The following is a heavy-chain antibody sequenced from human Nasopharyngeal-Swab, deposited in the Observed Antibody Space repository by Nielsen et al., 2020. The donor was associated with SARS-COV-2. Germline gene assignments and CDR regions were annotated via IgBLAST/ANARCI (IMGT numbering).Heavy chain of an antibody. J-gene: IGHJ6*02. V-gene: IGHV4-30-4*01. CDR3: AISNVGFYYYGMDV. Sequence: LRLSCTVSGGSISSGDYYWSWIRQPPGKGLEWIGYIYYSGSTYYNPSLKSRVTISIDTSRTQFSLKLSSVTAADTAVYYCAISNVGFYYYGMDVWGQGTTVTVSS. CDR1: GGSISSGDYY. D-gene: IGHD4-11*01. CDR2: IYYSGST.